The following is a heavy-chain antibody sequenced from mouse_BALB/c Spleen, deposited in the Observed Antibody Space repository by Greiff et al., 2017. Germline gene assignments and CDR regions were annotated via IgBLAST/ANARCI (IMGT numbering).Heavy chain of an antibody. CDR1: GFSLTGYG. J-gene: IGHJ3*01. CDR3: AREACCGDVFAY. V-gene: IGHV2-6-7*01. Sequence: VQLKESGPGLVAPSPSLSITCTVSGFSLTGYGVNWVRQPPGKGLEWLGMIWGDGSTDYNSALKSSLSISKDNSKSQVVLKMNSLQTDDTARYYCAREACCGDVFAYWGQGTLVTVSA. CDR2: IWGDGST.